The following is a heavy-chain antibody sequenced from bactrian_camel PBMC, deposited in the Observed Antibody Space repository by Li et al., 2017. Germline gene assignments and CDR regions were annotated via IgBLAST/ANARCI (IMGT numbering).Heavy chain of an antibody. J-gene: IGHJ4*01. CDR3: AADWGIANCLAGSWSPADFDY. Sequence: HVQLVESGGGSMQAGENLRLSCEFSGYVHAAFCMAWFRQGPGSEREWVAAIDSTGAKRYASSVKGRFTISHDNVNNNLYLQMDNLKPEDTGMFYCAADWGIANCLAGSWSPADFDYWGRGTQVTVS. D-gene: IGHD7*01. CDR2: IDSTGAK. V-gene: IGHV3S55*01. CDR1: GYVHAAFC.